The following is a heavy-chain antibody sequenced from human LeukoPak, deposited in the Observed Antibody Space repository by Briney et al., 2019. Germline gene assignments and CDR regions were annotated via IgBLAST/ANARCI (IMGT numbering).Heavy chain of an antibody. CDR2: ISGSGGST. J-gene: IGHJ1*01. CDR3: PKRNCSSTSCYPKYFQH. Sequence: GGSLRLSCAASGFTFSSYAMSWVRQAPGKGLEWVSAISGSGGSTYYADSVKGRFTISRDNSKNTLYLQMNSLRAEDTAVYYCPKRNCSSTSCYPKYFQHWGQGTLVTVSS. CDR1: GFTFSSYA. V-gene: IGHV3-23*01. D-gene: IGHD2-2*01.